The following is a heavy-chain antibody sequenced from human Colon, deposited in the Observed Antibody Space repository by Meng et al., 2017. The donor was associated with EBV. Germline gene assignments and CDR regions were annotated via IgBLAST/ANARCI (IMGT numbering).Heavy chain of an antibody. Sequence: QVQLQESGPGLVKPSQTLSLTCTVSGDSISSDYFWSWIRQPPGKGLEWIGYIYHGGSTDYNPSLRSRVTISVDTSKNQFSLKLNSVAAADTAVYYCARLREWLVDYWRKGTLVTVS. CDR1: GDSISSDYF. J-gene: IGHJ4*02. CDR3: ARLREWLVDY. V-gene: IGHV4-30-4*01. CDR2: IYHGGST. D-gene: IGHD3-10*01.